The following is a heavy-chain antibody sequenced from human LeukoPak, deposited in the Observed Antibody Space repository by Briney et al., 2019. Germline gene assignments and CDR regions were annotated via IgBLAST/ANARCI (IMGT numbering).Heavy chain of an antibody. CDR3: ARGPQVWGSYRYVDY. CDR2: IIPIFGTA. D-gene: IGHD3-16*02. J-gene: IGHJ4*02. CDR1: GYTFTSYD. V-gene: IGHV1-69*06. Sequence: GASVKVSCKASGYTFTSYDINWVRQATGQGLEWMGGIIPIFGTANYAQKFQGRVTITADKSTSTAYMELSSLRSEDTAVYYCARGPQVWGSYRYVDYWGQGTLVTVSS.